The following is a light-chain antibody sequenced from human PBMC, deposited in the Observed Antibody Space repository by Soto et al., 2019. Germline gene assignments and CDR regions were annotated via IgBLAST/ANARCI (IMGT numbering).Light chain of an antibody. V-gene: IGLV1-51*02. CDR1: SSNIGNNY. Sequence: QSVLTQPRSVSAAPGQKVTISCSGSSSNIGNNYVSWYQQLPGTAPKLLIYENNKRPSGIPDRFSGSKSGTSATLSITGLQTGDEADYYCGTWDSSLSGGVFGGGTKLTVL. CDR3: GTWDSSLSGGV. CDR2: ENN. J-gene: IGLJ3*02.